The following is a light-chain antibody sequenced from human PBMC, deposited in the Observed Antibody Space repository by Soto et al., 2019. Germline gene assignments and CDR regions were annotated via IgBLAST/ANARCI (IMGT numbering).Light chain of an antibody. V-gene: IGKV4-1*01. CDR2: WAS. J-gene: IGKJ1*01. CDR1: QSVLYSSNNKNY. CDR3: QQYYSTPRT. Sequence: DIVMTQSPDSLAVSLGERATINCKSSQSVLYSSNNKNYLAWYQQKPGQPPKLLIYWASTRESGVPDRFSGSGSGTDVTLTISSLQAEDVAVYYFQQYYSTPRTFGQGTKVEIK.